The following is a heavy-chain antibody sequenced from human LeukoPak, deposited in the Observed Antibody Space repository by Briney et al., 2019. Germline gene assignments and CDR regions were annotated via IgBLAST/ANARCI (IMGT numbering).Heavy chain of an antibody. J-gene: IGHJ4*02. D-gene: IGHD2-15*01. V-gene: IGHV5-51*01. CDR1: GYSFATYW. CDR3: ARRGGGYVDF. CDR2: IYPADSDA. Sequence: GESLKISSKGSGYSFATYWIGWVRQMPGKGLEWMGIIYPADSDARYSPSFQGQVTISADKSISTAYLQWGSLKASDTAMYYCARRGGGYVDFWGQGTLVTVSS.